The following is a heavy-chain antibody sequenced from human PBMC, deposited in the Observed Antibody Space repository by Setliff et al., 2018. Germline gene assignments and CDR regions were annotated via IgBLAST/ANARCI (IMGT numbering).Heavy chain of an antibody. V-gene: IGHV1-3*01. CDR3: ARDRGVGGYNFWSGTTTYYFDY. CDR1: GYTFTDYA. J-gene: IGHJ4*02. D-gene: IGHD3-3*01. Sequence: ASVKVSCKASGYTFTDYAMHWVRQAPGQRLEWMGWINPANGNTKYSQKFQGRVTITADTSTSTAYMELRSLRSDDTAVYYCARDRGVGGYNFWSGTTTYYFDYWGQGTLVTVSS. CDR2: INPANGNT.